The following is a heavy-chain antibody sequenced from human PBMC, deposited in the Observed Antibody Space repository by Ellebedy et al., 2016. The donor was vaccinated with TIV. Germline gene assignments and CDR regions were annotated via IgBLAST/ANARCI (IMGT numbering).Heavy chain of an antibody. CDR2: INPVSGGT. Sequence: AASVKVSCKASGYIFTDYHMHWVRQAPGQGLEWMGWINPVSGGTLYAQKFQGRVTVTRDTSTSPAFLELSRLRSDDTAVYYCTRDLTNIVSGDYWGQGTLVTVSS. D-gene: IGHD5/OR15-5a*01. CDR1: GYIFTDYH. CDR3: TRDLTNIVSGDY. V-gene: IGHV1-2*02. J-gene: IGHJ4*02.